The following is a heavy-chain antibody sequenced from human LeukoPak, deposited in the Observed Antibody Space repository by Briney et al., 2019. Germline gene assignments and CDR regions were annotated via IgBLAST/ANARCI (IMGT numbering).Heavy chain of an antibody. CDR1: GYTFTSYD. Sequence: GASVKVSCKASGYTFTSYDINWVRQATGQGLEWMGWMNPNSGNTGYAQKFQGRVTITRNTSISTAYMELSSLRSEDTAVYYCARVDLSGGSTSCYAFDPWGQGTLVTVSS. CDR3: ARVDLSGGSTSCYAFDP. J-gene: IGHJ5*02. V-gene: IGHV1-8*03. D-gene: IGHD2-2*01. CDR2: MNPNSGNT.